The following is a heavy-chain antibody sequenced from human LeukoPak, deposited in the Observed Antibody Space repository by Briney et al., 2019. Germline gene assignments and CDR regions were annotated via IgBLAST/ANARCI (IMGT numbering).Heavy chain of an antibody. CDR2: IYYSGST. Sequence: SETLSLTCTVSGGSISSSSYYWGWIRQPPGKGLEWIGIIYYSGSTYYNPSLKSRLTISVDTSKNPFSLKLSSVTATDTAVYYCARRGYCSSTSCYEYWFDPWGQGTLVTVSS. CDR3: ARRGYCSSTSCYEYWFDP. CDR1: GGSISSSSYY. D-gene: IGHD2-2*01. V-gene: IGHV4-39*01. J-gene: IGHJ5*02.